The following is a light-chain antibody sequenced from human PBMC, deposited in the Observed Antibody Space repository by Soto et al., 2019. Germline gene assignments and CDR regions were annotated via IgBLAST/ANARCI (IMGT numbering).Light chain of an antibody. Sequence: DIQMTQSPSTLSASVGDRVSITCRASQSISTWLAWYQQKPGKAPKLVIYDASSLKSGVPSRFSRSGSGTEFTLTISRLQPDDFATYYCQQYNSYRWTFGQGTKVEIK. CDR2: DAS. V-gene: IGKV1-5*01. CDR3: QQYNSYRWT. J-gene: IGKJ1*01. CDR1: QSISTW.